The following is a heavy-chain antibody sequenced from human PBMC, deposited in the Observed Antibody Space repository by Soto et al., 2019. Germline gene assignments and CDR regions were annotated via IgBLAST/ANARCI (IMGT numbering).Heavy chain of an antibody. D-gene: IGHD2-2*01. V-gene: IGHV1-18*01. CDR3: ARDPTLVPAAITPLDY. CDR1: GYTFTSYG. J-gene: IGHJ4*02. Sequence: QVQLVQSGAEVKKPGASVKVSCKASGYTFTSYGISWVRQAPGQGREWMGWISAYNGNTNYAQKLQGRVTMTTDTSTSTAYMELRSLRSDDTAVYYCARDPTLVPAAITPLDYWGQGTLVTVSS. CDR2: ISAYNGNT.